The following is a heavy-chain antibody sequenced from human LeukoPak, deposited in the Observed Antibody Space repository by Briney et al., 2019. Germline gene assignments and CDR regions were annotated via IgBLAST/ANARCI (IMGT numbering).Heavy chain of an antibody. CDR2: IYTSGST. V-gene: IGHV4-4*07. CDR3: ARGGYYDSANAFDI. J-gene: IGHJ3*02. D-gene: IGHD3-22*01. Sequence: SETLSLTCTVSGGSIRSEFWSWIGQPPGKGLEWIGRIYTSGSTNYNPSLKSRVTMSVDTSKNQFSLKLSSVTAADTAVYYCARGGYYDSANAFDIWGQGTMVTVSS. CDR1: GGSIRSEF.